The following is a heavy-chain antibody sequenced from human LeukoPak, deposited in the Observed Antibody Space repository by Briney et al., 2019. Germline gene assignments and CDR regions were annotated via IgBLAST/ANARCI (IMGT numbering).Heavy chain of an antibody. CDR3: ARDRVSSSWYEGAFDI. J-gene: IGHJ3*02. D-gene: IGHD6-13*01. CDR2: ISSSSSYI. CDR1: GFTFSSYS. Sequence: GSLRLSCAASGFTFSSYSMNWVRQAPGKGLEWVSSISSSSSYIYYADSVKGRFTISRDNAKNSLYLQMNSLRAEDTAVYYCARDRVSSSWYEGAFDIWGQGTMVTVSS. V-gene: IGHV3-21*01.